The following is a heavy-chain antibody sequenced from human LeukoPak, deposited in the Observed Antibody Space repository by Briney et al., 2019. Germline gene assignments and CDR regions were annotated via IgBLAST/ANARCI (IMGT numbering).Heavy chain of an antibody. CDR2: IIPIFGTA. D-gene: IGHD3-3*01. CDR1: GGTLSSYA. J-gene: IGHJ4*02. V-gene: IGHV1-69*06. CDR3: AGALFGTAYY. Sequence: VASVKVSCKASGGTLSSYAISWVRQAPGQGLEWMGGIIPIFGTANYAQKFQGRVTITADKSTSTAYMELSSLRSEDTAVYYCAGALFGTAYYWGQGTLVTVSS.